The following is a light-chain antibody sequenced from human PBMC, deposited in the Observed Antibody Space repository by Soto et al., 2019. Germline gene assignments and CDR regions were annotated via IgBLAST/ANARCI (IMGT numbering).Light chain of an antibody. J-gene: IGKJ2*01. CDR2: WAS. CDR3: QQHYSHPYT. Sequence: DIVMTQSPDSLAVSLGERATINCKSSQSVLYSSNNENYLAWYQQKPGQLPKLLIYWASTRESGVPDRFSGSGSATDFTLTISSLQSEDVAVYYCQQHYSHPYTFGQGTKLEIK. CDR1: QSVLYSSNNENY. V-gene: IGKV4-1*01.